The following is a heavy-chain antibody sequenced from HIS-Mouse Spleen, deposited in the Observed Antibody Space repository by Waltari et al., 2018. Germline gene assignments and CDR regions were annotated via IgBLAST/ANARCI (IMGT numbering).Heavy chain of an antibody. CDR1: GFTFSSYS. D-gene: IGHD1-26*01. V-gene: IGHV3-48*01. Sequence: EVQLVESGGGLVQPGGSLRLSCAASGFTFSSYSMNWVRQAPGKGLEWVSYISSSSVTIYYADSVKGRFTISRDNAKNSLYLQMNSLRAEDTAVYYCARGASGSYYLVSVSDYWGQGTLVTVSS. J-gene: IGHJ4*02. CDR3: ARGASGSYYLVSVSDY. CDR2: ISSSSVTI.